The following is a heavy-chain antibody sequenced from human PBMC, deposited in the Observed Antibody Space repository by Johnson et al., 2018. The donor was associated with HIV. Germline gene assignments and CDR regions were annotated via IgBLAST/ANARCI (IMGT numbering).Heavy chain of an antibody. D-gene: IGHD1-26*01. CDR1: GFTFSTYG. Sequence: QMLLVESGGGVVQPGRSLRLSCAVSGFTFSTYGMHWVRQGPGKGLEWVAVISYDGSNKYYADSVKGRFTISRDNSKNTLYLQMNSLRAEDTAVYYCAKSGYSGSYDRMGAFDIWGQGTMVTVSS. J-gene: IGHJ3*02. V-gene: IGHV3-30*19. CDR3: AKSGYSGSYDRMGAFDI. CDR2: ISYDGSNK.